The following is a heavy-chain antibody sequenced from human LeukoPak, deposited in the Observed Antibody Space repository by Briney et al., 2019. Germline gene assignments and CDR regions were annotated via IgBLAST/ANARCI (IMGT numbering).Heavy chain of an antibody. CDR3: ARVSLEYCSSTSCYSNYYYMDV. J-gene: IGHJ6*03. Sequence: GGSLRLSCAASGFTFCSYAMHWVRQAPGKGLEWVAVISYDGSNKYYADSVKGRFTISRDNSKNTLYLQMNSLRAEDTAVYYCARVSLEYCSSTSCYSNYYYMDVWGKGTTVTVSS. CDR1: GFTFCSYA. D-gene: IGHD2-2*01. V-gene: IGHV3-30*04. CDR2: ISYDGSNK.